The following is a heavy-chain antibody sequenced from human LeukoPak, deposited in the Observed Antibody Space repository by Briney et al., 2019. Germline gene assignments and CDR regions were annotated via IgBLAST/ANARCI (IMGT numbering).Heavy chain of an antibody. J-gene: IGHJ4*02. CDR2: ISSSSSTI. D-gene: IGHD3-3*01. CDR3: ARDRGFWSGSFDY. Sequence: GSLRLSCAASGFTFSSYSMNWVRQAPGKGLEWVSYISSSSSTIYYADSVKGRFTISRDNAKNSLYLQMNSLRAEDTAVYYCARDRGFWSGSFDYWGQGTLVTVSS. CDR1: GFTFSSYS. V-gene: IGHV3-48*01.